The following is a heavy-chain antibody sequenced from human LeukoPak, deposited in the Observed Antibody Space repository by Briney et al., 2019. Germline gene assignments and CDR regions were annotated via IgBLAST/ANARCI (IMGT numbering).Heavy chain of an antibody. Sequence: GGSLRLSCAASGFTFSSYGMHWVRQAPGKGLEWVAFIRYDGSNKYYADSVKGRFTISRDNSKNTPYLQMNSLRAEDTAVYYCARWRLLWFGELGWGQGTLVTVSS. V-gene: IGHV3-30*02. J-gene: IGHJ4*02. CDR1: GFTFSSYG. CDR3: ARWRLLWFGELG. CDR2: IRYDGSNK. D-gene: IGHD3-10*01.